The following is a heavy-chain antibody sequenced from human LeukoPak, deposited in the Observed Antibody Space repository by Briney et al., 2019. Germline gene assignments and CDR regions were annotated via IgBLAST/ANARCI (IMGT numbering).Heavy chain of an antibody. Sequence: PSQTLSLTCTVSGGSISSGDYYWSWIRQPPGKGLEWIGYIYYSGSTYYNPSPKSRVTISVDTSKNQFSLKLSSVTAADTAVYYCARGLIDCTNGVCYSEYFDYWGQGTLVTVSS. CDR2: IYYSGST. V-gene: IGHV4-30-4*08. D-gene: IGHD2-8*01. CDR3: ARGLIDCTNGVCYSEYFDY. J-gene: IGHJ4*02. CDR1: GGSISSGDYY.